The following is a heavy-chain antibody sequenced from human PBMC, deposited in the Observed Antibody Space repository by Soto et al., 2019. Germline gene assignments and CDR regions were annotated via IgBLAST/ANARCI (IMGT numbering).Heavy chain of an antibody. Sequence: EVQLLESGGGLVQPGGSLRLSCAASGFTFRNYGMSWVRQAPGKGLEWVSAISGSGGTTYYADSVKGRFSISRDNSNNQVFLQLSGLRAEDAGVYYCAISLLTDYDILVGYYYYYSYIEDGCKGTTVRVCS. D-gene: IGHD3-9*01. CDR3: AISLLTDYDILVGYYYYYSYIED. CDR1: GFTFRNYG. J-gene: IGHJ6*03. CDR2: ISGSGGTT. V-gene: IGHV3-23*01.